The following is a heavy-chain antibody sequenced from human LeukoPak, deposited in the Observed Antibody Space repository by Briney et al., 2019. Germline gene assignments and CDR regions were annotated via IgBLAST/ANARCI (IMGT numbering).Heavy chain of an antibody. J-gene: IGHJ4*02. D-gene: IGHD6-6*01. Sequence: PGGSLRLSCAASGFTFSSYAMHWVRQAPGKGLEWVAVISDDGSNKYYADSVKGRFTVSRDNAKNTLYLQVNNLRAEDTAVYYCARGPNSNWSGLDFWGQGTLLTVSS. CDR1: GFTFSSYA. V-gene: IGHV3-30*04. CDR2: ISDDGSNK. CDR3: ARGPNSNWSGLDF.